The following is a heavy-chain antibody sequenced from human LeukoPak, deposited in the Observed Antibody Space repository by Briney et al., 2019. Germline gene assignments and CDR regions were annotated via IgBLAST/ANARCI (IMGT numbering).Heavy chain of an antibody. CDR3: ARDSGSYYGYFDY. J-gene: IGHJ4*02. CDR2: TIPIFGTA. V-gene: IGHV1-69*13. Sequence: ASVKVSCKASGYTFTSYGISWVRQAPGQGLEWMGGTIPIFGTANYAQKFQGRVTITADESTSTAYMELSSLRSEDTAVYYCARDSGSYYGYFDYWGQGTLVTVSS. D-gene: IGHD1-26*01. CDR1: GYTFTSYG.